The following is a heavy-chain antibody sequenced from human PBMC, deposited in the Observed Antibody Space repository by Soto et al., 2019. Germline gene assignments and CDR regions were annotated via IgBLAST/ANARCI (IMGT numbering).Heavy chain of an antibody. CDR1: GGSFSGYY. CDR3: ARVSFSSSSWGTSSTSILVTNYFDY. J-gene: IGHJ4*02. V-gene: IGHV4-34*01. D-gene: IGHD2-2*01. CDR2: INHSGST. Sequence: SETLSLTCAVYGGSFSGYYWSWIRQPPGKGLEWIGEINHSGSTNYNPSLKSRVTISVDTSKNQFSLKLSSVTAADTAVYYCARVSFSSSSWGTSSTSILVTNYFDYWGQGTLVTVSS.